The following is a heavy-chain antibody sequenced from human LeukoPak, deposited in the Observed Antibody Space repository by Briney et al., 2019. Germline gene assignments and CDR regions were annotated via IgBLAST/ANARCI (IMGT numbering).Heavy chain of an antibody. Sequence: PSETLPLTCTVSGGSISSYYWSWIRQPAGKGLEWIGRIYTSGSTNYNPSLKSRVTMSVDTSKNQFSLKLSSVTAADTAVYYCAREPGFDSSGYLNWFDPWGQGTLVTVSS. V-gene: IGHV4-4*07. J-gene: IGHJ5*02. D-gene: IGHD3-22*01. CDR3: AREPGFDSSGYLNWFDP. CDR1: GGSISSYY. CDR2: IYTSGST.